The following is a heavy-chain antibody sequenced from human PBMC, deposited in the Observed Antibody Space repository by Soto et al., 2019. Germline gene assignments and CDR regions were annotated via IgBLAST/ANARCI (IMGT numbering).Heavy chain of an antibody. CDR1: GDPIIGIYH. D-gene: IGHD3-3*01. Sequence: SETLSLTCAVSGDPIIGIYHWAWIRQSPGRGLEWIASIYHTGTTYYTPSLESRVTISVDTSKNQLSLGLSSVTAADSAVYFCARTDNVGYYQHFGQGNLVTVSS. J-gene: IGHJ1*01. CDR3: ARTDNVGYYQH. CDR2: IYHTGTT. V-gene: IGHV4-38-2*01.